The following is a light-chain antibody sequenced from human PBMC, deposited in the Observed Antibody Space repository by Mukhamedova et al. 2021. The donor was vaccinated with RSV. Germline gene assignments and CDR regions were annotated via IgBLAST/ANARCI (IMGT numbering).Light chain of an antibody. CDR3: QQYYSTPLT. CDR1: QSVLYSSNNKNY. J-gene: IGKJ4*01. Sequence: INCKSSQSVLYSSNNKNYLAWYQQKPGQPPKLLIYWASTRESGVPDRFSGSGSGTDFTLTISSLQAEDVAVYYCQQYYSTPLTFGGGTKVEI. CDR2: WAS. V-gene: IGKV4-1*01.